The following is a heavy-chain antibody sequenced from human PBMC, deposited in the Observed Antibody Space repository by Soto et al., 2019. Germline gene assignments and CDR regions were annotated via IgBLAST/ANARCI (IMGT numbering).Heavy chain of an antibody. V-gene: IGHV4-34*01. CDR2: INHSGST. J-gene: IGHJ6*03. Sequence: SETLSLNRAVYDGSFSGYYWNWIRQSPGKGLEWIGEINHSGSTNYNPSLKSRVTISVDTSKNQFSLRLNSVTAADTAVYYCARLYRDYMDVWGKGTTVTVSS. CDR1: DGSFSGYY. CDR3: ARLYRDYMDV.